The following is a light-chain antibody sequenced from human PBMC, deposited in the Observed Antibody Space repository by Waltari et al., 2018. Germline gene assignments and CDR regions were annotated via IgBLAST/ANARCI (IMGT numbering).Light chain of an antibody. CDR1: QSVSRA. Sequence: EIVLTQSPGTLSLSPGERATLSCRASQSVSRALAWYQQNPGQAPRLLIYGASNRATGIPDSFSGSGSGTDFSLIISSLEPEDFAVYYCQHYVSLPVTFGHGTKVEIK. J-gene: IGKJ1*01. CDR2: GAS. CDR3: QHYVSLPVT. V-gene: IGKV3-20*01.